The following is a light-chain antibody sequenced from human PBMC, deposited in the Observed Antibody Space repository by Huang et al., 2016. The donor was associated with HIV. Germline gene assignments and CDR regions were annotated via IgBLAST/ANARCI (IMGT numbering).Light chain of an antibody. CDR2: QVS. Sequence: VVLTQSPLYLSVTLGQPASISCRSSQSLIHSNGNTYLNWFQQRPGQSPRRLISQVSMRDSGVPDRFSGSGSGTDFTLKSSRVEAEDVGVYYCMQGAHLFTFGGGTRVDIK. CDR1: QSLIHSNGNTY. CDR3: MQGAHLFT. J-gene: IGKJ4*01. V-gene: IGKV2-30*02.